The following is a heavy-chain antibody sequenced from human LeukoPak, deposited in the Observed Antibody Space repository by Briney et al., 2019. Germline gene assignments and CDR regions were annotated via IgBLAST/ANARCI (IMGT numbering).Heavy chain of an antibody. CDR2: IWYDGSNK. D-gene: IGHD2-21*02. CDR1: GFPLSSYG. Sequence: GGPLRLSCAASGFPLSSYGMHWVRQAPGKGLEWVAVIWYDGSNKHYADSVKGRFTISRDNSKNTLYLQMNSLRAEDTAVYYCARVVTVSNTDPAFDIWGQGTMVTVSS. J-gene: IGHJ3*02. CDR3: ARVVTVSNTDPAFDI. V-gene: IGHV3-33*01.